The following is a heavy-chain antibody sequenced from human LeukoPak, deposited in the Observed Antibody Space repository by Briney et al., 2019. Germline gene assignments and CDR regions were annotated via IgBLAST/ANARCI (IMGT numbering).Heavy chain of an antibody. CDR1: GFTFDDYA. Sequence: PGGSLRLSCAASGFTFDDYAMHWVRHAPGKGLEWVSGISWNSGSIGYADSVKGRFTISRDNAKNSLYLQMNSLRAEDTALYYCAKDGVGQWLPTTENYGMDVWGQGTTVTVSS. CDR2: ISWNSGSI. CDR3: AKDGVGQWLPTTENYGMDV. D-gene: IGHD6-19*01. V-gene: IGHV3-9*01. J-gene: IGHJ6*02.